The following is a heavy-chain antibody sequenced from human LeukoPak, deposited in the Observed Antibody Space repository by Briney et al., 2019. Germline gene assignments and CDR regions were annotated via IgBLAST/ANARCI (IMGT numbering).Heavy chain of an antibody. CDR1: GGSISSGSYY. CDR3: ARDGGTDLNDAFDI. D-gene: IGHD4-23*01. J-gene: IGHJ3*02. V-gene: IGHV4-61*02. CDR2: IYTSGST. Sequence: SETLSLTCTVSGGSISSGSYYWSWIRQPAGKGLEWIGRIYTSGSTNYNPSLKSRVTISVDTSKNQFSLKLSSVTAADTAVYYCARDGGTDLNDAFDIWGQGTMVTVSS.